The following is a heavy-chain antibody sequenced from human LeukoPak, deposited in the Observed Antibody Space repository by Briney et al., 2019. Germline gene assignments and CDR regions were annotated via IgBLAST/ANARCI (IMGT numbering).Heavy chain of an antibody. Sequence: ASVKVSCKASGYIFTGYYIHWVRQAPGQGLEWMGWINPNSGGADYAQNFQGRVTITRNTSISTAYMELSSLRSEDTAVYYCARAKSFWEWLLPYFDYWGQGTLVTVSS. CDR1: GYIFTGYY. D-gene: IGHD3-3*01. CDR2: INPNSGGA. V-gene: IGHV1-2*02. CDR3: ARAKSFWEWLLPYFDY. J-gene: IGHJ4*02.